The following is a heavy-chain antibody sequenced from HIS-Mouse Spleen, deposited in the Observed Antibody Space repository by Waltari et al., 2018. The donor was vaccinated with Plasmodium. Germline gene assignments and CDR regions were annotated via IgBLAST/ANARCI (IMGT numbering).Heavy chain of an antibody. J-gene: IGHJ5*02. CDR1: GGSFSGYY. CDR3: ARAVGLTMVRGVTPHWFDP. Sequence: QVQLQQWGAGLLKPSETLSLTCAVYGGSFSGYYWSWIRQPPGKGLEWIGEINHSGITKYHPVRERGVTSSVDTSENQFSLMRSSVTASDTAVYYCARAVGLTMVRGVTPHWFDPWGQGTLVTVSS. CDR2: INHSGIT. V-gene: IGHV4-34*01. D-gene: IGHD3-10*01.